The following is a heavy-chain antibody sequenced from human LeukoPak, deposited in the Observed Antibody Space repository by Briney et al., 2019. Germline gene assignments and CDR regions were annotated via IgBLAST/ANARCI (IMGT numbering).Heavy chain of an antibody. D-gene: IGHD2-2*02. J-gene: IGHJ4*02. CDR3: ASLYTNRWTGFDH. Sequence: PGGSLRLSCAASGFTFSSYAMSWVRQAPGKGLEWVANIKQDGSEKYYVDSVKGRFTISRDNAKNSLSVQMNSLRAEDTAVYYCASLYTNRWTGFDHWGQGTLVTVSS. V-gene: IGHV3-7*01. CDR2: IKQDGSEK. CDR1: GFTFSSYA.